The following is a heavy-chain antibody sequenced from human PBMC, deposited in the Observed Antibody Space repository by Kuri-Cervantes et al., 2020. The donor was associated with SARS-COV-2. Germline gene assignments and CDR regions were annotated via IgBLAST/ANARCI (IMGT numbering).Heavy chain of an antibody. CDR2: IYGSGERT. J-gene: IGHJ4*02. CDR3: AKDGYNRGDYFDY. CDR1: GFDFKIYA. Sequence: GESLKISCTASGFDFKIYAMSWVRQAPGKGMEWVSSIYGSGERTYYADSVKGRFTVSRDNLRNTLYLEMNSLRAEDTALYFCAKDGYNRGDYFDYWGQGTLVTVSS. V-gene: IGHV3-23*01. D-gene: IGHD3-10*01.